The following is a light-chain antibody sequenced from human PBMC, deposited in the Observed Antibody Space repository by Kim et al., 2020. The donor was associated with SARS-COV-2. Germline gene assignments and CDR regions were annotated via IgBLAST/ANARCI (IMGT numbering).Light chain of an antibody. CDR3: SSYAGSNSVV. V-gene: IGLV2-8*01. CDR2: DVS. J-gene: IGLJ2*01. Sequence: GQSVTISCTGTSSDFGGYNSVSWYQQYPGKAPKLLISDVSKRPSGVPDRFSGSKSGNTASLTVSGLQADDEADYYCSSYAGSNSVVFGGGTQLTV. CDR1: SSDFGGYNS.